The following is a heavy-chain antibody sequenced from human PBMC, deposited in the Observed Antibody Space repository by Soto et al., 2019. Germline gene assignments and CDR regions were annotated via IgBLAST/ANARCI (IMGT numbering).Heavy chain of an antibody. D-gene: IGHD6-19*01. CDR2: IYYSGST. J-gene: IGHJ6*03. CDR3: ARDRKWLVRPYYYYMDV. Sequence: PSETLSLTCTVSGGSIRSGGYYWSRIRQHPGKGLEWIGYIYYSGSTYYNPSLKSRVTISVDTSKNQFSLKLSSVTAADTAVYYCARDRKWLVRPYYYYMDVWGKGTTVTVSS. V-gene: IGHV4-31*03. CDR1: GGSIRSGGYY.